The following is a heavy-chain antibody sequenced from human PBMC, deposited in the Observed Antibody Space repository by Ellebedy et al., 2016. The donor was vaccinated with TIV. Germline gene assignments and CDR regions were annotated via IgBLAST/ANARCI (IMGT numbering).Heavy chain of an antibody. CDR1: GFTFSSNS. Sequence: ESLKISCAASGFTFSSNSMNWVRQPPGKGLEWIGEINHSGSTNYNPSLKSRVTISVDTSKNQFSLRLSSVTAADTAVYYCARVVWQQPVSYAFDIWGQGTMVTVSS. D-gene: IGHD6-13*01. CDR2: INHSGST. J-gene: IGHJ3*02. CDR3: ARVVWQQPVSYAFDI. V-gene: IGHV4-34*01.